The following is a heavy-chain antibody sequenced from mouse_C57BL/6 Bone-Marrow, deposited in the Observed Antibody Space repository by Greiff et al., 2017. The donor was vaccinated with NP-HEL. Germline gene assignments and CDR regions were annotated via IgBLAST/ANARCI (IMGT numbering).Heavy chain of an antibody. Sequence: VQLQQPGAELVKPGASVKLSCKASGYTFTSYWMQWVKQRPGQGLEWIGEIDPSDSYTNYNQKFKGKATLTVDTSSSTAYMQLSSLTSDDSAVYYCARSGDSSGYVPYAMDYWGQGTSVTVSS. CDR2: IDPSDSYT. D-gene: IGHD3-2*02. CDR3: ARSGDSSGYVPYAMDY. CDR1: GYTFTSYW. V-gene: IGHV1-50*01. J-gene: IGHJ4*01.